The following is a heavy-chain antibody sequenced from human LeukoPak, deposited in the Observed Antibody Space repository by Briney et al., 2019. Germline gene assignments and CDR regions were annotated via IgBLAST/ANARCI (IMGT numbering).Heavy chain of an antibody. J-gene: IGHJ1*01. CDR1: GYSISSGYY. V-gene: IGHV3-23*01. Sequence: PSEALSLTCTVSGYSISSGYYWGWIRQPPGKGLEWVSAISGSGGSTYYADSVTGRFTISRDNSKNTLYLQMDSLRAEDTAVYYCAKDPLIVVVGYFQHWGQGTLVTVSS. D-gene: IGHD2-2*01. CDR2: ISGSGGST. CDR3: AKDPLIVVVGYFQH.